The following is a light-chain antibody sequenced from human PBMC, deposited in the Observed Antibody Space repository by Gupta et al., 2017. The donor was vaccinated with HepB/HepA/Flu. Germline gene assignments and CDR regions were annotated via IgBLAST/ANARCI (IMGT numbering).Light chain of an antibody. V-gene: IGKV3-15*01. Sequence: EIVMTQSPATLSVSPGERATLSCRASQSVNSNLAWYQQKPGQAPRLLIFGASTRATGVPARFSGSGSGRDFTLTISSRLSEDFSVYYCQENNDGPTRTFGQGTKVEIK. CDR1: QSVNSN. J-gene: IGKJ1*01. CDR3: QENNDGPTRT. CDR2: GAS.